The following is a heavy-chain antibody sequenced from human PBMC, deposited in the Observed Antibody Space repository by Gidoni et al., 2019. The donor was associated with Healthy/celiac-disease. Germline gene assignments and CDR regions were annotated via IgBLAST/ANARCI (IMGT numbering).Heavy chain of an antibody. J-gene: IGHJ4*02. V-gene: IGHV4-39*01. CDR1: GGSISSSSYY. CDR2: IYYSGST. D-gene: IGHD3-22*01. CDR3: ARQLYYYDSSGYYYDGFYFDY. Sequence: QLQLQESGSGLVKPSETLSLTCTVSGGSISSSSYYWGWIRQPPGKGLEWIGSIYYSGSTYYNPSLKSRVTISVDTSKNQFSLKLSSVTAADTAVYYCARQLYYYDSSGYYYDGFYFDYWGQGTLVTVSS.